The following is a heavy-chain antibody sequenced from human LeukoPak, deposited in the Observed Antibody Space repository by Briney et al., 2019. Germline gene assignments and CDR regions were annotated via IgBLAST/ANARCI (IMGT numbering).Heavy chain of an antibody. D-gene: IGHD3-3*01. CDR3: ARGGGGYYRPDAFDI. Sequence: ASVKVSCKASGYTFIGYYMHWVRQAPGQGLEWMGWINPNSGGTNYAQKFQGRVTMTRDTSISTAYMELSRLRSDDTAVYYCARGGGGYYRPDAFDIWGQGTMVTVSS. J-gene: IGHJ3*02. CDR2: INPNSGGT. CDR1: GYTFIGYY. V-gene: IGHV1-2*02.